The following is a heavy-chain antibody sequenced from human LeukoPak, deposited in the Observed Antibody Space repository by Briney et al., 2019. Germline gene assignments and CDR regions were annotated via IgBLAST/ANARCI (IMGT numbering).Heavy chain of an antibody. CDR3: ARRLNNYYYYYMDV. CDR1: GGSISSSYW. D-gene: IGHD3-22*01. Sequence: SETLSLTCGVSGGSISSSYWWSWVRQPPGKGLEWIGEIYHSGSTNYNPSLKSRVTISMDKSKNQFSLKLSSVTAADTAVYYCARRLNNYYYYYMDVWGKGTTVTISS. CDR2: IYHSGST. J-gene: IGHJ6*03. V-gene: IGHV4-4*02.